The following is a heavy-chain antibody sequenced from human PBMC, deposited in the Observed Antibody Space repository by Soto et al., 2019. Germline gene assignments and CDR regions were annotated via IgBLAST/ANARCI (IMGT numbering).Heavy chain of an antibody. J-gene: IGHJ6*02. CDR2: IIPIFGTA. D-gene: IGHD3-3*01. CDR1: GGTFSSYA. CDR3: AREVSYYDFWSGYGMDV. Sequence: QVRLVQSGAEVKKPGSSVKVSCKASGGTFSSYAISWVRQAPGQGLEWMGGIIPIFGTANYAQKFQGRVTITADESTSTAYMELSSLRSEDTAVYYCAREVSYYDFWSGYGMDVWGQGTTVTVSS. V-gene: IGHV1-69*01.